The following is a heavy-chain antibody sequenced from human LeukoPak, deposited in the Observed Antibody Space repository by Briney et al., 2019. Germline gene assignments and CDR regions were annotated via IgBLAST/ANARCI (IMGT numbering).Heavy chain of an antibody. D-gene: IGHD6-13*01. CDR1: GFTFSSYA. J-gene: IGHJ5*02. CDR3: ARGKYRPDSWYGRNWFDP. CDR2: ITATSSST. Sequence: PGGSLRLSCAASGFTFSSYAMSWVRQAPGKGLEWVSAITATSSSTYDADSVQGRFTISRDNSKNTLYLQMNSLRSDDTAVYYCARGKYRPDSWYGRNWFDPWGQGTLVTVSS. V-gene: IGHV3-23*01.